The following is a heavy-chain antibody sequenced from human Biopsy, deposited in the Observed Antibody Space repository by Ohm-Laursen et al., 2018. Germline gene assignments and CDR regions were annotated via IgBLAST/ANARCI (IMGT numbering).Heavy chain of an antibody. CDR1: GFTFSSYS. V-gene: IGHV3-21*01. J-gene: IGHJ6*02. CDR2: ISVTSSHI. D-gene: IGHD6-6*01. Sequence: SLRLSCAASGFTFSSYSMNWVRQAPGKGLEWISYISVTSSHIYDADSVKGRFTVARDNAKNSLYLQLNSLRAEDTAVYYCARDSRRTAREGGMDVWGQGTTVTVSS. CDR3: ARDSRRTAREGGMDV.